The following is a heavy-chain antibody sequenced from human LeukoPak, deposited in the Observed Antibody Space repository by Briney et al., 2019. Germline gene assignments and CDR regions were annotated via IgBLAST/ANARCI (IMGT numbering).Heavy chain of an antibody. CDR3: ARLRYWNGLDP. J-gene: IGHJ5*02. Sequence: PSETLSLTCTVSGGSISSSSYYWGWIRQPPGKGLEWIGSIYYSGSTYYNPSLKSRVTISVDTSKNQFSLKLSSVTAADTAVYYCARLRYWNGLDPWGQGTLVTVTS. CDR1: GGSISSSSYY. D-gene: IGHD3-9*01. V-gene: IGHV4-39*01. CDR2: IYYSGST.